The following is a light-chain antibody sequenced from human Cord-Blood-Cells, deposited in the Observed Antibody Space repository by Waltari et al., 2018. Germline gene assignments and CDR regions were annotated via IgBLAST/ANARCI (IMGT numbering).Light chain of an antibody. CDR3: AAWDDSLNGVV. CDR1: SSNIGSNT. J-gene: IGLJ2*01. CDR2: SNN. V-gene: IGLV1-44*01. Sequence: QSVLTQPPSASGTPGQRVTISCSGSSSNIGSNTVNWYQQLPGTAPKLLNYSNNQRPSGVPDRFSVSKSGTSASLAISGLQSEDEADYYCAAWDDSLNGVVFGGGTKLTVL.